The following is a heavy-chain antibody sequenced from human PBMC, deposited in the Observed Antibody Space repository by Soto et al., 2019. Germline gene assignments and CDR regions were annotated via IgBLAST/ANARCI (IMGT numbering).Heavy chain of an antibody. CDR1: GFTFSSYW. J-gene: IGHJ3*02. V-gene: IGHV3-7*03. Sequence: PRLSCAASGFTFSSYWMSWVRQAPGKGLEWVANIKQDGSEKYYVDAVKGRFNISRDNAKISLHRQMNSLRAEDTAVYYCARDRKSEYSSSSIAFGIGGQGTFVTVSS. D-gene: IGHD6-6*01. CDR2: IKQDGSEK. CDR3: ARDRKSEYSSSSIAFGI.